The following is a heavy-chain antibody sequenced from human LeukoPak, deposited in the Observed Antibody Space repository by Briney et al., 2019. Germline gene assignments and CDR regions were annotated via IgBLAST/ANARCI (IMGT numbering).Heavy chain of an antibody. CDR2: ISSSSDII. CDR3: AREVYYYMDV. CDR1: GFIFPLYT. J-gene: IGHJ6*03. V-gene: IGHV3-48*04. Sequence: GGSLRLSCAASGFIFPLYTMNWVRQAPGKGLEWVSNISSSSDIIFYADSVKGRFTISRDNAKNSLYLQMNSLRAEDTAVYYCAREVYYYMDVWGKGTTVTISS.